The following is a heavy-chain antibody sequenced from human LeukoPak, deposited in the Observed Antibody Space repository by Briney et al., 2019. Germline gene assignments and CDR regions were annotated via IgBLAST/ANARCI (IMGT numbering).Heavy chain of an antibody. V-gene: IGHV3-21*01. CDR3: ASRLQGSDFDY. J-gene: IGHJ4*02. CDR2: ISSSSSYI. CDR1: GFNFDDYV. Sequence: GGSLRLSCAASGFNFDDYVMNWVRQAPGKGLEWVSSISSSSSYIYYADSVKGRFTISRDNAKNSLYLQMNSLRAEDTAVYYCASRLQGSDFDYWGQGTLVTVSS.